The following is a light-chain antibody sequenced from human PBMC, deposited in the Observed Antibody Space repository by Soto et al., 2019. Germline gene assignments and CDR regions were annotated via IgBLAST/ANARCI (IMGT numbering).Light chain of an antibody. V-gene: IGKV3-20*01. CDR2: GAS. Sequence: EIVLTQSPGTLSLSPGERATLSCRASQSVNSYSLAWYQRKPGQPPRLLVWGASNRATDIPYRFSGSGSGTDFTLTITNLEPEDVAAYYCQQYGSSPPTFGQGTRVEVK. CDR1: QSVNSYS. J-gene: IGKJ1*01. CDR3: QQYGSSPPT.